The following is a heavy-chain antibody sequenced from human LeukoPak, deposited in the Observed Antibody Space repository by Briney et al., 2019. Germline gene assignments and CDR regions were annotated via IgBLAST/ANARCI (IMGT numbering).Heavy chain of an antibody. CDR1: VFTFSSYA. CDR2: ISGSGGST. CDR3: AKDGEGDILTGYYFDY. D-gene: IGHD3-9*01. J-gene: IGHJ4*02. V-gene: IGHV3-23*01. Sequence: PGGSLRLSCAASVFTFSSYAMSWVRQAAGKGLEWVSAISGSGGSTYYADSVSGRFTISRDHSKNTLYLQMNSLRAEDTAVYYCAKDGEGDILTGYYFDYWGQGTLVTVSS.